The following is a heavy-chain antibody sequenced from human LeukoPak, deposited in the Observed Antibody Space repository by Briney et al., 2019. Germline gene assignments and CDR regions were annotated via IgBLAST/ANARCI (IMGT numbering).Heavy chain of an antibody. D-gene: IGHD3-22*01. V-gene: IGHV4-30-4*01. CDR3: ARPYYYDSRIDP. J-gene: IGHJ5*02. Sequence: SETLSLTCTVSGGSISSGDYYWSWIRQPPGKGLEWIAYMYYSGSTYYNPSLKSRVTMSADTSKNQLSLKPSSVTAADTAVYYCARPYYYDSRIDPWGQGILVTVSS. CDR1: GGSISSGDYY. CDR2: MYYSGST.